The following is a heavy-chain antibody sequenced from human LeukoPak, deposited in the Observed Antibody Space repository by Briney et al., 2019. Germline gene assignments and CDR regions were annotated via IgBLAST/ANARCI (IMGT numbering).Heavy chain of an antibody. CDR1: GFTFSSYA. J-gene: IGHJ1*01. CDR2: ISGSGGST. D-gene: IGHD3-22*01. Sequence: GGSLRLSCAASGFTFSSYAMSWVRQAPGKGLEWVSAISGSGGSTYYADSVKGRFTISRDNSKNTLYLQMNSLRAEDTAVYYCAKRSSSGTHLHLQRWGQGTLVTVSS. V-gene: IGHV3-23*01. CDR3: AKRSSSGTHLHLQR.